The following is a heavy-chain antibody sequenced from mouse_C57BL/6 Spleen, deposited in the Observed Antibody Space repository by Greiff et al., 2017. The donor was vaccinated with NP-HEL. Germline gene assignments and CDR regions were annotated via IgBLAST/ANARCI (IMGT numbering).Heavy chain of an antibody. J-gene: IGHJ4*01. CDR2: INPSSGYT. D-gene: IGHD1-1*01. CDR1: GYTFTSYT. CDR3: ARGETTVVATDAMDY. V-gene: IGHV1-4*01. Sequence: QVQLKQSGAELARPGASVKMSCKASGYTFTSYTMHWVKQRPGQGLEWIGYINPSSGYTKYNQKFKDKATLTADKSSSTAYMQLSSLTSEDSAVYYCARGETTVVATDAMDYWGQGTSVTVSS.